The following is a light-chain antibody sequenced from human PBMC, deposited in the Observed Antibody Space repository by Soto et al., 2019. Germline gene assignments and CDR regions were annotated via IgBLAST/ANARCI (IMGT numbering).Light chain of an antibody. CDR1: QSISSY. Sequence: DIQMTQSPSSLSASVGDRVTITCRASQSISSYLNWYQQKPGKAPKLLIYAASSLQSGVPSRFSGSGSGTDFTLTISSLQPEDFATYDCQQSYSTPPRFTFGPGTKVYIK. V-gene: IGKV1-39*01. J-gene: IGKJ3*01. CDR3: QQSYSTPPRFT. CDR2: AAS.